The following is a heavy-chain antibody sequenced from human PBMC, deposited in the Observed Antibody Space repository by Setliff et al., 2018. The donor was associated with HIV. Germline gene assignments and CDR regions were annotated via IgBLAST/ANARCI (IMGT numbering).Heavy chain of an antibody. V-gene: IGHV3-30*07. CDR1: GFTFSTFA. J-gene: IGHJ4*02. CDR2: ITYDGSRT. CDR3: AKETGELLWFVEYYFDY. Sequence: GGSLRLSCAASGFTFSTFAMHWVRQAPGKGLEWVSVITYDGSRTYYADSVKGRFTISRDNSKNTLYLQMNSLRAEDTAVYYCAKETGELLWFVEYYFDYWGQGTLVTVSS. D-gene: IGHD3-10*01.